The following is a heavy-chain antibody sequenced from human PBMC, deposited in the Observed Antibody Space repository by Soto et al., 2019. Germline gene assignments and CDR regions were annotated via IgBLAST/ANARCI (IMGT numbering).Heavy chain of an antibody. CDR2: IYPGDSDT. V-gene: IGHV5-51*01. Sequence: PGESLKISCVGSGYNFNTYWIGWVRQMPGKGLEWMALIYPGDSDTRYSPSFEGQVTLSVDRSISTAYLQWSSLKASDTAIYYCATSTVSYVDIVSSTTRGYFDHWGQGTLVTVS. CDR1: GYNFNTYW. J-gene: IGHJ4*02. D-gene: IGHD5-12*01. CDR3: ATSTVSYVDIVSSTTRGYFDH.